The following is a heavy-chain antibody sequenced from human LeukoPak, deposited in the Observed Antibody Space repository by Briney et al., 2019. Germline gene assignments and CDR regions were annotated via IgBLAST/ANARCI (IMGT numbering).Heavy chain of an antibody. CDR1: GGTFSSYA. Sequence: SVKVSCKASGGTFSSYAISWVRQAPGQGLEWMGRIIPILGIANYAQKFQGRVTITADKSTSTAYMELSSLRSEDTAVYYCARGSGGRGYYFDYWGQGTLVTVSS. V-gene: IGHV1-69*04. D-gene: IGHD1-26*01. J-gene: IGHJ4*02. CDR3: ARGSGGRGYYFDY. CDR2: IIPILGIA.